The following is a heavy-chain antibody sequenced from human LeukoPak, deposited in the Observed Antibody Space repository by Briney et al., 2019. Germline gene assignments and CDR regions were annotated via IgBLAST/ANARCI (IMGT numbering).Heavy chain of an antibody. CDR1: GFTFSSYA. CDR3: AKDQRALAGTCFDS. V-gene: IGHV3-23*01. CDR2: ISGSGNSP. Sequence: GGSLRLSCAASGFTFSSYAMTWVRQAPGKGLEWVADISGSGNSPNHADSVKGRFTISRDNSKNTLYLQMKTLSAEDTAVYFCAKDQRALAGTCFDSWGQGTLVTVSS. J-gene: IGHJ4*02. D-gene: IGHD6-19*01.